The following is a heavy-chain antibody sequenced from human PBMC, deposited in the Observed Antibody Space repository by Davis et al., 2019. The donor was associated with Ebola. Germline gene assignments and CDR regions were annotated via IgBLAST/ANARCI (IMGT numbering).Heavy chain of an antibody. D-gene: IGHD6-13*01. J-gene: IGHJ6*02. V-gene: IGHV4-4*02. CDR1: GGSISSSNW. CDR3: ASGIAAPWYYYGMDV. Sequence: SETLSLTCAVSGGSISSSNWWSWVRQPPGKGLEWIGEIYHSGSTNYNPSLKSRVTISVDKSKNQFSLKLSSVTAADTAVYYCASGIAAPWYYYGMDVWGQGTTVTVSS. CDR2: IYHSGST.